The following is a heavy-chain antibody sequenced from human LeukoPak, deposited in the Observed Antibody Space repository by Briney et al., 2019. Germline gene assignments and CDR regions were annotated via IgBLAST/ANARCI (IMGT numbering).Heavy chain of an antibody. CDR3: ARLAKANLDY. V-gene: IGHV4-39*01. Sequence: SETLSLTCTVSGGSISSSSYYWGWIRQPPGKGLEWIGSIYYSGSTYYNPSLKSRVTISVDTSKNQFSLKLSSVTAADTAVYYCARLAKANLDYWGQGTLVTVSS. D-gene: IGHD1-26*01. CDR1: GGSISSSSYY. J-gene: IGHJ4*02. CDR2: IYYSGST.